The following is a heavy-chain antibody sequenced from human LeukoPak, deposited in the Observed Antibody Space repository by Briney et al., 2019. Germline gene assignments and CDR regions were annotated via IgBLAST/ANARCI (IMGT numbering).Heavy chain of an antibody. D-gene: IGHD1-7*01. J-gene: IGHJ4*02. V-gene: IGHV4-31*03. CDR2: IYYSGST. CDR3: AREILETGTTV. CDR1: GGSISSCGYY. Sequence: SETLSLTCTVSGGSISSCGYYWSWIRQHPGKGLEWIGYIYYSGSTYYNPSLKSRVTISVDTSKNQFSLKLSSVTAADTAVYYCAREILETGTTVWGQGTLVTVSS.